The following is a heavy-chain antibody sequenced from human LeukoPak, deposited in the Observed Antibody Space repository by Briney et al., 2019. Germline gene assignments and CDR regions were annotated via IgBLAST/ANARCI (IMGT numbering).Heavy chain of an antibody. Sequence: SETLSLTCTVSGYSISSCTYSWGWTRHPPGKGLEWIGSFSCSGSTYYNPSLKSRVTISVDTSKSQFSLYMDSVTAADTAVYYCARDWNRYAYWGQGTLVTVSS. D-gene: IGHD1-1*01. V-gene: IGHV4-39*07. J-gene: IGHJ4*02. CDR1: GYSISSCTYS. CDR3: ARDWNRYAY. CDR2: FSCSGST.